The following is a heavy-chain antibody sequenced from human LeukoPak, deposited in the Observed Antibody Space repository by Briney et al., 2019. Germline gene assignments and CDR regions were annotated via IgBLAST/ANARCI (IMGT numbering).Heavy chain of an antibody. Sequence: PGGSLRLSCAASGFTFSGFSMNWVRQSPTKGLEWVANIKQDGSEGYYVDSVKGRFTISRDNAKNSLSLQMNNLRVEDTAVYYCARAGSHWHYVYWGQGTVVTVSS. CDR1: GFTFSGFS. J-gene: IGHJ4*02. CDR3: ARAGSHWHYVY. V-gene: IGHV3-7*01. CDR2: IKQDGSEG. D-gene: IGHD3-10*01.